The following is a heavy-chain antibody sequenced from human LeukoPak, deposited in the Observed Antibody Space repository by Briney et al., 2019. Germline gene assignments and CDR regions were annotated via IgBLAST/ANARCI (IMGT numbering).Heavy chain of an antibody. Sequence: SETLSLTCTVSGGSISSYYWSWIRQPPGKGLEWIGYIYYSGSTNYNPSLKSRVTISVDTSKNQFSLKLSSVTAADTAVYYCARGNWNDKMPFDYWGQGTLVTVSS. J-gene: IGHJ4*02. V-gene: IGHV4-59*01. D-gene: IGHD1-20*01. CDR2: IYYSGST. CDR3: ARGNWNDKMPFDY. CDR1: GGSISSYY.